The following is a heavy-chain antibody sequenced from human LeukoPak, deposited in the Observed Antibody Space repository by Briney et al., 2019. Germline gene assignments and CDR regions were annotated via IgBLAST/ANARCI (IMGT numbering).Heavy chain of an antibody. D-gene: IGHD5-24*01. Sequence: PLKTLSLTCEAYGVSLSDYYWSWIRQSPGKGLEWIGDITHSGSTKYNPSIKSRVAISIDKSKNQSFLRLSPVTVADTAVYYCARERASSNYNNYFDPWGQGTPVTVSS. J-gene: IGHJ5*02. CDR2: ITHSGST. CDR1: GVSLSDYY. V-gene: IGHV4-34*01. CDR3: ARERASSNYNNYFDP.